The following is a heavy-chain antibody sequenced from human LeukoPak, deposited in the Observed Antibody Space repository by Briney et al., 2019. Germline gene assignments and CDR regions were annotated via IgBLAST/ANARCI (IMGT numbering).Heavy chain of an antibody. CDR1: GFTFSSYS. CDR3: ARERKGGLGGTMAFDI. D-gene: IGHD1-7*01. Sequence: PGGSLRLSCAASGFTFSSYSMNRVRQAPGKGLEWVSSISSSSSYIYYADSVKGRFTISRDNAKNSLYLQMNSLRAEDTAVYYCARERKGGLGGTMAFDIWGQGTMVTVSS. J-gene: IGHJ3*02. V-gene: IGHV3-21*01. CDR2: ISSSSSYI.